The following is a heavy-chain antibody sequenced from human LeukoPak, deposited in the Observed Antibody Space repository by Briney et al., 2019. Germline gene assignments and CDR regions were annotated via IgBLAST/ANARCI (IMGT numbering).Heavy chain of an antibody. Sequence: PGGSLRLSCAASGFTFSSYWMHWVRQAPGKGLEWVSVIYGGGDTYYADSVRGRFTISRDNFENTLFLQMDSLRAEDTAVYYCTRLLPSSHHFFDSWGQGALVTVSS. CDR3: TRLLPSSHHFFDS. CDR1: GFTFSSYW. D-gene: IGHD6-6*01. J-gene: IGHJ4*02. V-gene: IGHV3-53*01. CDR2: IYGGGDT.